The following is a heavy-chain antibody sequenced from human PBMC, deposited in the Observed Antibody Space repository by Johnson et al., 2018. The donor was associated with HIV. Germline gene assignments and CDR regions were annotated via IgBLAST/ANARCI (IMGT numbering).Heavy chain of an antibody. J-gene: IGHJ3*02. V-gene: IGHV3-20*04. CDR3: AKDSTYYDSGGAFDI. CDR1: GFTFDAYG. CDR2: INWNGGST. Sequence: VPLVESGGGLIQPGGSLRLSCAASGFTFDAYGMSWVRQAPGKGLEWVSGINWNGGSTGYAASVKGRFTISRDNSKNTLYLQMNSLRAEDTAVYYCAKDSTYYDSGGAFDIWGQGTMVTVSS. D-gene: IGHD3-3*01.